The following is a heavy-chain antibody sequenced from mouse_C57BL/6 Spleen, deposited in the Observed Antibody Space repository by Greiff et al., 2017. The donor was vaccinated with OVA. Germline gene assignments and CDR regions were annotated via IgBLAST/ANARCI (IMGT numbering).Heavy chain of an antibody. V-gene: IGHV1-85*01. CDR1: GYTFTSYD. Sequence: VMLVESGPELVKPGASVKLSCKASGYTFTSYDINWVKQRPGQGLEWIGWIYPRDGSTKYNEKFKGKATLTVDTSSSTAYMELHSLTSEDSAVYFCARGFTTVVATEAMDYWGQGTSVTVSS. CDR3: ARGFTTVVATEAMDY. CDR2: IYPRDGST. J-gene: IGHJ4*01. D-gene: IGHD1-1*01.